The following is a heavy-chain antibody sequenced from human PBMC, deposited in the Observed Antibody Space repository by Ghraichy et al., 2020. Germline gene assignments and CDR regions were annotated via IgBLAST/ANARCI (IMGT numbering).Heavy chain of an antibody. CDR1: GFTFSSYA. CDR2: ISGSGGTT. V-gene: IGHV3-23*01. CDR3: AKDPVFDFWSGYYSLYGMDV. D-gene: IGHD3-3*01. J-gene: IGHJ6*02. Sequence: LSLTCEASGFTFSSYAMNWVRQAPGKGLEWVSAISGSGGTTYYADSVKGRFTISRDNSKNTLYLQMNSLRAEDTALYYCAKDPVFDFWSGYYSLYGMDVWGQGTTVTVSS.